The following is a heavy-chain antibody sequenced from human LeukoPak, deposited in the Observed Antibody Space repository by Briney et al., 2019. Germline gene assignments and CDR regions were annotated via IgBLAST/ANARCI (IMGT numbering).Heavy chain of an antibody. CDR1: GFTFSSNW. CDR3: ARVQQYDKFDY. Sequence: GGSLRLSCAASGFTFSSNWMSWVRQAPGKGLEWVANIKEDGSEKYYVDSVKGRFTISRDNAKNSLYLQMNSLRAEDTAFYYCARVQQYDKFDYWGQGTLVTVSS. V-gene: IGHV3-7*03. CDR2: IKEDGSEK. J-gene: IGHJ4*02. D-gene: IGHD3-22*01.